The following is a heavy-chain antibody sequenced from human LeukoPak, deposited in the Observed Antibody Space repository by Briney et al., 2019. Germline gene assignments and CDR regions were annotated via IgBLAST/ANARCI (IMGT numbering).Heavy chain of an antibody. CDR2: ISAYNGNT. V-gene: IGHV1-18*01. CDR1: GYTFTSYG. Sequence: ASVKVSCKASGYTFTSYGISWVRQAPGQGLEWMGWISAYNGNTNYAQKLQGRVTTTTDTSTSTAYMELRSLRSDDTAVYYCARVGTVDIVAVPHDYWGQGTLVTVSS. J-gene: IGHJ4*02. CDR3: ARVGTVDIVAVPHDY. D-gene: IGHD5-12*01.